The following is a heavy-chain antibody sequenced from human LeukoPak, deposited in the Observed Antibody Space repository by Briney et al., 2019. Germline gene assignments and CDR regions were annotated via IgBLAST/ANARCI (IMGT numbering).Heavy chain of an antibody. D-gene: IGHD6-13*01. CDR2: IKQDGSKK. CDR1: GFPFSSYW. V-gene: IGHV3-7*03. CDR3: ARGPLIAAAGTW. Sequence: GGSLRLSCVASGFPFSSYWMTWVRQAPGKGLEWVANIKQDGSKKSYVDSVKGRFTISRDNAKNSLYLQMNSLRAEDTAVYYCARGPLIAAAGTWWGQGTLVTVSS. J-gene: IGHJ4*02.